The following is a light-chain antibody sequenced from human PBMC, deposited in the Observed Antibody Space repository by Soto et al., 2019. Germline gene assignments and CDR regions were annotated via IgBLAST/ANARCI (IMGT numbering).Light chain of an antibody. CDR3: GTWDNGLSVYV. J-gene: IGLJ1*01. Sequence: QSVLTQPPSVSAAPGQKVTISCSGSSSNIGNNYVSWYQQLPGTAPKLLIYDNNKRPSGIPDRFSGFKSGTSATLGITGLPTDDEADYYCGTWDNGLSVYVFGTGTKLTV. CDR2: DNN. V-gene: IGLV1-51*01. CDR1: SSNIGNNY.